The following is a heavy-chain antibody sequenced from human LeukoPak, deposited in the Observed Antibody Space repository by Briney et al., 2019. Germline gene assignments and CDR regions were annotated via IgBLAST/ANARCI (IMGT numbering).Heavy chain of an antibody. CDR3: ARSLRLGVVVVPAAMGAFDI. CDR1: GGSISSYY. CDR2: IYTSGST. V-gene: IGHV4-4*07. D-gene: IGHD2-2*01. J-gene: IGHJ3*02. Sequence: PSETLSLTCTVSGGSISSYYWSWIRQPAGKGLEWIGRIYTSGSTNYNPSLKSRVTMSVDTSKNQFPLKLSSVTAADTAVYYCARSLRLGVVVVPAAMGAFDIWGQGTMVTVSS.